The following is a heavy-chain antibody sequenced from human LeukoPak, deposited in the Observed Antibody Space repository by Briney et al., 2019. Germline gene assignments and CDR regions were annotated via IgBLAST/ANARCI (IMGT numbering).Heavy chain of an antibody. CDR2: FNPNSGDT. CDR3: AREKLEDDFWSGESFYYGMDV. Sequence: GASVKVSCKASGYRFIGYHLHWVRQAPGQGPEWMGWFNPNSGDTKYAGRFQGRVTMTGDTSISTAYMELSRLRSDDTAIYYCAREKLEDDFWSGESFYYGMDVWGQGTTVTVSS. D-gene: IGHD3-3*01. J-gene: IGHJ6*02. V-gene: IGHV1-2*02. CDR1: GYRFIGYH.